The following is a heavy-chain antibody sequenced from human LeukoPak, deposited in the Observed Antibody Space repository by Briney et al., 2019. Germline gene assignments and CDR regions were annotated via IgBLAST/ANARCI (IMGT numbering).Heavy chain of an antibody. CDR2: IKQDGSEK. D-gene: IGHD3-10*01. CDR1: GGSFSGYY. Sequence: ETLSLTCAVYGGSFSGYYWSWIRQPPGKGLEWVANIKQDGSEKYYVDSVKGRFTISRDNAKNSLYLQMNSLRAEDTAVYYCARDGGTMVRGVITPEYYFDYWGQGTLVTVSS. J-gene: IGHJ4*02. V-gene: IGHV3-7*01. CDR3: ARDGGTMVRGVITPEYYFDY.